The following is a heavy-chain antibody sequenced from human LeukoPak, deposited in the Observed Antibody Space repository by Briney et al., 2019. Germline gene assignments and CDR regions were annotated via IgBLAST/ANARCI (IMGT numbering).Heavy chain of an antibody. Sequence: GGSLRLSCAASGFTFDDYAMHWVRQAPGKGLEWVSGISWNSGSIGYADSVKGRFTISRDNSKNTLYLQMNSLRAEDTAVYYCARAENQSWDIVVVPAALGAFDIWGQGTMVTVSS. V-gene: IGHV3-9*01. J-gene: IGHJ3*02. D-gene: IGHD2-2*01. CDR2: ISWNSGSI. CDR3: ARAENQSWDIVVVPAALGAFDI. CDR1: GFTFDDYA.